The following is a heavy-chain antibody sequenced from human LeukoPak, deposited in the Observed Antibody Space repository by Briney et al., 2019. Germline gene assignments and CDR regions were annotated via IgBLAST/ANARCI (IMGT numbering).Heavy chain of an antibody. J-gene: IGHJ6*03. CDR2: INPNSGGT. D-gene: IGHD2-2*01. CDR3: ARDYREAVPAAPLDYYYYMDV. CDR1: GYTFTGYY. V-gene: IGHV1-2*02. Sequence: GASVKVSCKASGYTFTGYYMHWVRQAPGQGLEWMGWINPNSGGTNYAQKFQGRVTMTRDTSISTAYMELSRLRSDDTAVYYCARDYREAVPAAPLDYYYYMDVWGKGTTVTVSS.